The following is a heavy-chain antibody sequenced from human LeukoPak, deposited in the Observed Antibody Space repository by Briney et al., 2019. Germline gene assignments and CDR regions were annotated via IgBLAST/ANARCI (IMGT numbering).Heavy chain of an antibody. V-gene: IGHV4-59*11. J-gene: IGHJ3*02. CDR2: VFSSGST. D-gene: IGHD3-10*01. CDR3: ARTPTIWFGELGDAFDI. Sequence: SETLSLTCTVSGDSISNHYWNWIRQPPGKGLEWVGYVFSSGSTDYNPSLKSRVTISLDTSRNLFSLSLSSVTAADTAVYYCARTPTIWFGELGDAFDIWGQGTMVTVSS. CDR1: GDSISNHY.